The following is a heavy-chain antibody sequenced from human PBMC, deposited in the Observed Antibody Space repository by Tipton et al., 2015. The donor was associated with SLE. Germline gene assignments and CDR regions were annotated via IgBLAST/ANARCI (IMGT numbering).Heavy chain of an antibody. J-gene: IGHJ4*02. CDR1: GYTFSNYY. Sequence: SGAEVKKPGASVKVSCKTSGYTFSNYYIHWIRQPAGKGLEWIGRIYTNGRTNYNPSLKSRVTISEDTSKNQFSLKVTSVTAADTAVYFCARLSGGSYYGGYYFDYWGQGTLVAVSS. V-gene: IGHV4-4*07. CDR3: ARLSGGSYYGGYYFDY. D-gene: IGHD1-26*01. CDR2: IYTNGRT.